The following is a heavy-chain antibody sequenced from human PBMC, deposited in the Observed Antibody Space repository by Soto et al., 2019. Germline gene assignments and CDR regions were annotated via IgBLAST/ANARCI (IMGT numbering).Heavy chain of an antibody. D-gene: IGHD6-19*01. J-gene: IGHJ1*01. CDR1: GYTLTGYA. V-gene: IGHV1-3*04. Sequence: SGRVDCKGSGYTLTGYAIHWVGQAHGSRLEWMRWINTGYVNTTYSQKCQRRVTFTRDRSASTAYMELSSLSSEDTAVYFCASPTPTGYSRRCLVHRRQRSLVTASS. CDR3: ASPTPTGYSRRCLVH. CDR2: INTGYVNT.